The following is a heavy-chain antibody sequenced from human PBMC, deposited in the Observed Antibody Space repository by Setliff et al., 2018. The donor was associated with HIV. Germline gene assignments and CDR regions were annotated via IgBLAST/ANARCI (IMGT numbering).Heavy chain of an antibody. CDR3: ASGKGVGGVVITDGLDV. J-gene: IGHJ6*04. D-gene: IGHD3-10*01. V-gene: IGHV1-8*03. CDR1: GHTFSHSD. CDR2: MNPSSGVT. Sequence: ASVKVSCKPSGHTFSHSDIHWVRRATGQGLEWMGWMNPSSGVTGYALKFHDRVTITRDTSISTAYLELRTLTSEDTAVYYCASGKGVGGVVITDGLDVWGKGTTVTVSS.